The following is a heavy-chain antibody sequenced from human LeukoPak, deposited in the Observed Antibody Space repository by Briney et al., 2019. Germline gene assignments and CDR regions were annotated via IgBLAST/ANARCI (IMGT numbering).Heavy chain of an antibody. CDR3: ARDLYPDY. D-gene: IGHD2-2*01. CDR1: VLTVSRNY. V-gene: IGHV3-66*01. Sequence: GGSLRLSCAASVLTVSRNYMSSVRQARGKGLDRVSVIYSGGSTYYADSVQGRFTISRNNYKNTLYLQMHSLRAEDTAVYYCARDLYPDYWGQGTLVSVSS. J-gene: IGHJ4*02. CDR2: IYSGGST.